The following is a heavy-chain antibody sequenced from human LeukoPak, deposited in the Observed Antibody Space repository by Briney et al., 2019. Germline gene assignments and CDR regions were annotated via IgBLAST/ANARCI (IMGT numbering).Heavy chain of an antibody. CDR1: GFTFSTYT. CDR3: AIDPNWGTHS. CDR2: IGNNGGGI. J-gene: IGHJ4*02. Sequence: GGTLSLSCAASGFTFSTYTMYWVRHPPGKRLEWVSIIGNNGGGIHYADSVKGRFTISRDNFKNALYLQMNSLRVEDTAVYYCAIDPNWGTHSWGQGVLVTVSS. D-gene: IGHD7-27*01. V-gene: IGHV3-23*01.